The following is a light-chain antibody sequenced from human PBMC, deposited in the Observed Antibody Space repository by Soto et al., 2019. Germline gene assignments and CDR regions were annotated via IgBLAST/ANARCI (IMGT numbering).Light chain of an antibody. CDR2: AAS. CDR1: QSVSSGY. Sequence: EIVLTQSPGTLSLSPGERATLSCRASQSVSSGYLAWYQQKPGQAPRLLIYAASSRATGIPDRFSGSGSGTDFTLTISRLEPEDFAFYYCQQYGRSPRTFGQGTKVDIK. V-gene: IGKV3-20*01. CDR3: QQYGRSPRT. J-gene: IGKJ1*01.